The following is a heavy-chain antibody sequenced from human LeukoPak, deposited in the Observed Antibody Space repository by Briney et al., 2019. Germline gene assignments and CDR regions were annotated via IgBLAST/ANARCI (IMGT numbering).Heavy chain of an antibody. CDR2: VSESGGTT. V-gene: IGHV3-23*01. CDR1: GFTFSSYA. D-gene: IGHD6-19*01. CDR3: ARQWLING. Sequence: GGSLRLSCAASGFTFSSYAMNWVRQAPGKGLEWVSSVSESGGTTDYADSVKGRFTISRDNSKNTLYLQMNSLRAEDTAVYYCARQWLINGWGQGILVTVSS. J-gene: IGHJ4*02.